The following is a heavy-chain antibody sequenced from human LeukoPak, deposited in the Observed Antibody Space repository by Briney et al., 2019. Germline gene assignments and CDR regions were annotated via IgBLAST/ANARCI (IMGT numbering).Heavy chain of an antibody. D-gene: IGHD4-17*01. J-gene: IGHJ4*02. CDR2: INPNSGGA. Sequence: ASVKVSCKASGYTFTGYYMHWVRQAPGQGLEWMGWINPNSGGANYAQKFQGRVTMTRDTSISTAYMELSRPRSDDTAVYYCAREPDYGEYDYWGQGTLVTVSS. CDR1: GYTFTGYY. CDR3: AREPDYGEYDY. V-gene: IGHV1-2*02.